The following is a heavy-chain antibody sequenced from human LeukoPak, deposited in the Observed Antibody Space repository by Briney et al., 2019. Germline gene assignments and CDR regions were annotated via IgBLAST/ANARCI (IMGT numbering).Heavy chain of an antibody. D-gene: IGHD3-22*01. CDR1: GITLSNYG. CDR3: AKRGVVIRVILVGFHKEAYYFDS. Sequence: GGSLRLSCAVSGITLSNYGVSWVRQAPGKGLEWVAGISDSGGRTNYADSVKGRFTISRDNPKKTIYLQMNSLRAEDTAVYFCAKRGVVIRVILVGFHKEAYYFDSWGQGALVTVSS. V-gene: IGHV3-23*01. J-gene: IGHJ4*02. CDR2: ISDSGGRT.